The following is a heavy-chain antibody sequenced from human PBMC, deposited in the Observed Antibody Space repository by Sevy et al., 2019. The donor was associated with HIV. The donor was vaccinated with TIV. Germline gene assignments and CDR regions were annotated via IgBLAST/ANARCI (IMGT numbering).Heavy chain of an antibody. J-gene: IGHJ6*02. V-gene: IGHV3-72*01. CDR2: TRNKANSYTT. CDR3: VRGGLAAAGYIYYYGMDV. Sequence: GGSLRLSCAASGFTFSDHYMDWVRQAPGKGLEWVGRTRNKANSYTTEYAASVKGRFTISRDDSKNSLYLQMNSLKTEDTAVYYCVRGGLAAAGYIYYYGMDVWGQGTTVTVSS. CDR1: GFTFSDHY. D-gene: IGHD6-13*01.